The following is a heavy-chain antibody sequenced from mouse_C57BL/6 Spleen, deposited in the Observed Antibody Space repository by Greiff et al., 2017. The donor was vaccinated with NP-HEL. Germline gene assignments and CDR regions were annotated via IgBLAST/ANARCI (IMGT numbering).Heavy chain of an antibody. CDR3: ARQRYYYGTHWYCDV. J-gene: IGHJ1*03. V-gene: IGHV5-6*01. CDR2: ISSGGSYT. D-gene: IGHD1-1*01. Sequence: EVKLVESGGDLVKPGGSLKLSCAASGFTFSSYGMSWVRQTPDKRLEWVATISSGGSYTYYPDSVKGRFTISRDNAKNTLYRQMSSLKSEDTAMYYCARQRYYYGTHWYCDVWGTGTTVTVSS. CDR1: GFTFSSYG.